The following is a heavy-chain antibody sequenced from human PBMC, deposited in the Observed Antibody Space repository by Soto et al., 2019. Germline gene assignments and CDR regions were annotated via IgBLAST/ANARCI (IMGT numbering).Heavy chain of an antibody. V-gene: IGHV4-59*12. J-gene: IGHJ5*02. CDR3: ARVYGEHNWFDP. CDR2: IYYSGST. CDR1: GGSISSYY. D-gene: IGHD4-17*01. Sequence: PSETLSLTCTVSGGSISSYYWSWIRQPPGKGLEWIGYIYYSGSTYYNPSLKSRLTISVDTSKNQFSLKLSSVTAADTAVYYCARVYGEHNWFDPWGQGTLVTVSS.